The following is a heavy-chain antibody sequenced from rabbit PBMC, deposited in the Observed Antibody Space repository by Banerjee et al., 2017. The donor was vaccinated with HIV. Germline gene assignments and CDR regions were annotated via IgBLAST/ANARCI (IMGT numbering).Heavy chain of an antibody. V-gene: IGHV1S45*01. CDR1: GFSFTNNYY. CDR2: IYGGTSDNT. D-gene: IGHD7-1*01. Sequence: QEQLVESGGGLVQPEGSLTLTCTASGFSFTNNYYMCWVRQAPGKGLEWIACIYGGTSDNTYYANWAKGRFIMSKTSSTTVTLQMTSLTAADTATYFCARDPPDGAGYNYNLWGQGTLVTVS. J-gene: IGHJ4*01. CDR3: ARDPPDGAGYNYNL.